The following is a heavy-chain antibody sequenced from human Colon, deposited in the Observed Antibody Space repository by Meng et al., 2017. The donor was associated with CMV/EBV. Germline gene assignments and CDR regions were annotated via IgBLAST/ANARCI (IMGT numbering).Heavy chain of an antibody. V-gene: IGHV1-18*01. CDR3: ARDVSGGGSTSLIPFDY. CDR2: ISSNYDNNRNA. CDR1: GYNFVSYG. J-gene: IGHJ4*02. Sequence: ASVKVSCKTSGYNFVSYGISWVRQAPGQGLEWLGWISSNYDNNRNAKSAQRLQDRVTLTTDTSTSTVYMDLRSLTSDDTAVYYCARDVSGGGSTSLIPFDYWGQGTLVTVSS. D-gene: IGHD6-6*01.